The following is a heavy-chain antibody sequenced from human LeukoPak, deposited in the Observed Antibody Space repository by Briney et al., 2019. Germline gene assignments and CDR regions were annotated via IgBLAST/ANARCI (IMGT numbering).Heavy chain of an antibody. Sequence: PGGSLRLSCAASGFTFSDYYMSWIRQAPGKGLEWVSYISSSGSTIYYADSVKGRFTISRDNAKNSLYLQMNSPRAEDTAVYYCARDQPWFGEYYFDYWGQGTLVTVSS. D-gene: IGHD3-10*01. J-gene: IGHJ4*02. CDR2: ISSSGSTI. CDR3: ARDQPWFGEYYFDY. CDR1: GFTFSDYY. V-gene: IGHV3-11*04.